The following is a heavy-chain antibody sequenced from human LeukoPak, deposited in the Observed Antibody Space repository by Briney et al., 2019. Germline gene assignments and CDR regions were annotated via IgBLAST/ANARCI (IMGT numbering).Heavy chain of an antibody. CDR2: ISGGGDYT. J-gene: IGHJ4*02. CDR1: GFIFSSYA. D-gene: IGHD2-21*02. V-gene: IGHV3-23*01. CDR3: VKVGSRYGDPEEC. Sequence: GGSLRLSCAASGFIFSSYAMSWVRQAPGKGLEWVSTISGGGDYTFYADSVKGRFTVSRDNSKNTLFVQMNSLRADDTAVYYCVKVGSRYGDPEECWGGGTLVSVTS.